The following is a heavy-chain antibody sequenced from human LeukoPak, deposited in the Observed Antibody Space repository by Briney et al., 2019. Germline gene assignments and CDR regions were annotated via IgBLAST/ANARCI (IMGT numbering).Heavy chain of an antibody. V-gene: IGHV3-13*01. D-gene: IGHD4-17*01. CDR2: IGTAGDT. CDR3: ARLGPYGDYAGTPRYFDL. Sequence: PGGSLRLSCAASGFTFSSYDMHWVRQATGKGLEWVSAIGTAGDTYYPGSVKGRFTISRENAKNSLYLQMNSLRAGDTAVYYCARLGPYGDYAGTPRYFDLWGRGTLVTVSS. CDR1: GFTFSSYD. J-gene: IGHJ2*01.